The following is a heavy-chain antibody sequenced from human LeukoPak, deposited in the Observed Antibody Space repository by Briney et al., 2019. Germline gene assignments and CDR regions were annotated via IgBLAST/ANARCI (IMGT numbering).Heavy chain of an antibody. D-gene: IGHD2-2*01. CDR1: GYTFTSYG. V-gene: IGHV1-18*01. J-gene: IGHJ4*02. Sequence: ASVTVSCKASGYTFTSYGSSWVRQAPGQGLEWMGWISAYNGNTNYAQKLQGRVTMTTDTSTSTAYMELRSLRSDDTAVYYCARGWSEEYQLLKDYWGQGTLVTVSS. CDR3: ARGWSEEYQLLKDY. CDR2: ISAYNGNT.